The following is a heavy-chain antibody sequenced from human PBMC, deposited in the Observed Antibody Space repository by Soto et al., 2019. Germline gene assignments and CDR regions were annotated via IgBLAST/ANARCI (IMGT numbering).Heavy chain of an antibody. CDR1: GGSISSYS. D-gene: IGHD5-12*01. CDR2: IYHSGST. CDR3: AAGGGLPRYY. Sequence: PSETPSLTCTVSGGSISSYSWSWIRQPPGKGLEWIGYIYHSGSTYYNPSLKSRATISVDRSKNQFSLKLSSVTAADTAVYYCAAGGGLPRYYWGQGTLVTVSS. J-gene: IGHJ4*02. V-gene: IGHV4-59*04.